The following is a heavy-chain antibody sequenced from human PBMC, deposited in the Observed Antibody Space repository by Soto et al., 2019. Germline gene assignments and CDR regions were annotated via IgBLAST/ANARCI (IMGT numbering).Heavy chain of an antibody. CDR1: GGTFSSYT. V-gene: IGHV1-69*02. CDR3: ASRAAATSWGYGMDV. D-gene: IGHD2-15*01. J-gene: IGHJ6*02. Sequence: QVQLVQSGAAVMKPGSSVKVSCKASGGTFSSYTISWVRQAPGQGLEWMGRIIPILGIANYAHKFQGRVTITADKSTSTAYMELSSLRSEDTAVYYCASRAAATSWGYGMDVWGQGTTVTVSS. CDR2: IIPILGIA.